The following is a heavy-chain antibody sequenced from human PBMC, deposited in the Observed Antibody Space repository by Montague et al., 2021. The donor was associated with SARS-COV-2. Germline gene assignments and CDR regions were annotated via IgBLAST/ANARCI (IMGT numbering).Heavy chain of an antibody. CDR3: AREVRYYYDSSGPGAFDI. J-gene: IGHJ3*02. D-gene: IGHD3-22*01. Sequence: SETLSLTCTVSGGSISSYYWCWIRQPPGKGLEWIGYIYYSGSTNYNPSLKSRVTISVGTSKNQFSLKLSSVTAADTAVYYCAREVRYYYDSSGPGAFDIWGQGTMVTVSS. CDR2: IYYSGST. V-gene: IGHV4-59*01. CDR1: GGSISSYY.